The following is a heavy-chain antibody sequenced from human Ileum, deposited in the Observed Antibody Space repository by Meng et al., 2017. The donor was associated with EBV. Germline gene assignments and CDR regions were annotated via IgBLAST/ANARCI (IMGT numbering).Heavy chain of an antibody. V-gene: IGHV2-5*02. D-gene: IGHD2-2*01. CDR1: GFSLSTSEVG. CDR3: ALFTRSWFDP. J-gene: IGHJ5*02. Sequence: QITLKESGPTLEKPXETLTLTCTFSGFSLSTSEVGVGWIRQPPGKALEWLAVIYWDDDKRYSPSLKSRLTITKDTSKNQVVLTLTNMDPVDTATYYCALFTRSWFDPWGQGTLVTVSS. CDR2: IYWDDDK.